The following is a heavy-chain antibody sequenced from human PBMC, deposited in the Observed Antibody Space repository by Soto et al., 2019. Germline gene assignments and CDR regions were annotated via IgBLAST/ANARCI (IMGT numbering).Heavy chain of an antibody. D-gene: IGHD1-1*01. J-gene: IGHJ6*02. CDR3: ARHSLERRVYYYYGMDV. Sequence: GESLKISCEGSGYTFTSYYITWARQLPGKGLEWMGRIDPSDSYTNYSPSFQGHVTISADKSISTAYLQWSSLKASDTAMYYCARHSLERRVYYYYGMDVWGQGTTVTVTS. CDR1: GYTFTSYY. V-gene: IGHV5-10-1*01. CDR2: IDPSDSYT.